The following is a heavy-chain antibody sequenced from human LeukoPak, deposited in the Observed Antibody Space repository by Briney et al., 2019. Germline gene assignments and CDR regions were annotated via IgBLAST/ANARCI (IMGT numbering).Heavy chain of an antibody. CDR1: GFTFSSYS. Sequence: GGSLRLSCAASGFTFSSYSMNWVRQAPGKGLQWVASINQDEIHYVDAVRGRFTISTDNAKNSLYLQMNSLRAEDTAVYYCTRDPRRLDYWGQGTLVTVSS. CDR2: INQDEI. V-gene: IGHV3-7*03. CDR3: TRDPRRLDY. J-gene: IGHJ4*02.